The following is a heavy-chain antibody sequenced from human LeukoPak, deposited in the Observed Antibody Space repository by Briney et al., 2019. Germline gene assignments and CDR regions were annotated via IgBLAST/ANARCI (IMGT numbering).Heavy chain of an antibody. J-gene: IGHJ4*02. CDR3: ARGYCSSTSCYPLDY. Sequence: GASVKVSCKASGGTFSSYAISWVRQAPGQGLEWMGGIIPISGTANYAQKFQGRVTITTDESTSTAYMELSSLRSEDTAVYYCARGYCSSTSCYPLDYWGQGTLVTVSS. V-gene: IGHV1-69*05. CDR2: IIPISGTA. CDR1: GGTFSSYA. D-gene: IGHD2-2*01.